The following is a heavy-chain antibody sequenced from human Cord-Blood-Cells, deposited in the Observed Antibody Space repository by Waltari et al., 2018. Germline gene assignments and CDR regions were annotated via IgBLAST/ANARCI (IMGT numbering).Heavy chain of an antibody. D-gene: IGHD3-22*01. J-gene: IGHJ4*02. CDR2: MIPIFGTA. V-gene: IGHV1-69*01. Sequence: QVQLVQSGAEVKKPGSSVKVSCKASGGTFSSYAISWVRQAPGQGLEWVGGMIPIFGTADCAKKFRGRVTVTAEESTSTAYMELRGLRSEDTAVYYCARALYTYYYDSSGYYYMDYWGKGTLVTVSS. CDR3: ARALYTYYYDSSGYYYMDY. CDR1: GGTFSSYA.